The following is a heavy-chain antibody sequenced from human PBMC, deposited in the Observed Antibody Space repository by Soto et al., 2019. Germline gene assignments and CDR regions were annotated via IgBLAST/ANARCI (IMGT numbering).Heavy chain of an antibody. Sequence: EVQLLESGGGLVQPGGSLRLSCAASGFTFSAYTMSWVRQAPGKGLQWVSGLFGSGDGIPYAESVRGRFTVSRDNSWNILYLHMNSLRAEYTAVYYCAKDFIARNGIWEPFDMWGQGTEVTVSS. V-gene: IGHV3-23*01. CDR1: GFTFSAYT. CDR2: LFGSGDGI. CDR3: AKDFIARNGIWEPFDM. D-gene: IGHD2-8*01. J-gene: IGHJ3*02.